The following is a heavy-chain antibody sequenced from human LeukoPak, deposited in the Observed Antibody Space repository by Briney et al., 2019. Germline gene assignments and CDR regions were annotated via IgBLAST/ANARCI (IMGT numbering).Heavy chain of an antibody. CDR3: ARDRLITIFGVVLTDAYDI. J-gene: IGHJ3*02. Sequence: GGSLRLSCAASGFTFSSYYMNWVRQAPGKGLEWVSSINSSSSYIYCADSVKGRFTISRDNAKNSLYLQMNSLRAEDTAVYYCARDRLITIFGVVLTDAYDIWGQGTMVTVSS. D-gene: IGHD3-3*01. CDR1: GFTFSSYY. V-gene: IGHV3-21*01. CDR2: INSSSSYI.